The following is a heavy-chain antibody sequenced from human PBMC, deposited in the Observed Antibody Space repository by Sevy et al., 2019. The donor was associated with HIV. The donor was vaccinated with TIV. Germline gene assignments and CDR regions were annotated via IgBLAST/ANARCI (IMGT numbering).Heavy chain of an antibody. V-gene: IGHV3-11*05. CDR2: IGTSSVT. D-gene: IGHD6-19*01. CDR3: ARVLKRRGVAVGGTPDY. Sequence: GGSLRLSCSASGFTFSDYDMSWIRQAPGQGLEWTAHIGTSSVTNYPDSVKGRFTISRANAKNSLNLQMNTLRVEDTAVYYCARVLKRRGVAVGGTPDYWGQGTLVTVSS. CDR1: GFTFSDYD. J-gene: IGHJ4*02.